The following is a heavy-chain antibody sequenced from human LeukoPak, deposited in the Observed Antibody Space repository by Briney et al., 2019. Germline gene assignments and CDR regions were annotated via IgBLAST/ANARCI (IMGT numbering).Heavy chain of an antibody. CDR3: ASPYCSGGSCPTPKNWFDP. Sequence: ASVKVSCKASGGTFSSYAISWVRQAPGQGLEWMGGIIPIFDTANYAQRFQGRVTITTDESTSTAYMELSSLRSEDTAVYYCASPYCSGGSCPTPKNWFDPWGQGTLVTVSS. CDR2: IIPIFDTA. CDR1: GGTFSSYA. V-gene: IGHV1-69*05. D-gene: IGHD2-15*01. J-gene: IGHJ5*02.